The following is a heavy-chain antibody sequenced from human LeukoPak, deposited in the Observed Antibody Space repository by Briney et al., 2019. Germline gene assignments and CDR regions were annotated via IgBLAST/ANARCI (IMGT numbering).Heavy chain of an antibody. CDR2: INHSGST. CDR3: ARHPLRYFDWSTHYGMDV. CDR1: GGSFSGYY. Sequence: SETLSLTCAVYGGSFSGYYWSWIRQPPGKGLEWIGEINHSGSTNYNPSLKSRVTISVDTSKNQFSLKLSSVTAADTAVYYCARHPLRYFDWSTHYGMDVWGQGTTVTVSS. V-gene: IGHV4-34*01. D-gene: IGHD3-9*01. J-gene: IGHJ6*02.